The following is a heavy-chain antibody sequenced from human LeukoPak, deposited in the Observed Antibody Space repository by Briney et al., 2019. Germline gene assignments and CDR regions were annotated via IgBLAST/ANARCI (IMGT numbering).Heavy chain of an antibody. J-gene: IGHJ3*02. CDR2: IIPILGIA. D-gene: IGHD4-17*01. CDR1: GGIFSSYA. CDR3: ARAPHDYGDYVGAFDI. Sequence: SVKVSCKASGGIFSSYAISWVRQAPGQGLEWMGRIIPILGIANYAQKFQGRVTITADKSTSTAYMELSSLRSEDTAVYYCARAPHDYGDYVGAFDIWGQGTMVTVSS. V-gene: IGHV1-69*04.